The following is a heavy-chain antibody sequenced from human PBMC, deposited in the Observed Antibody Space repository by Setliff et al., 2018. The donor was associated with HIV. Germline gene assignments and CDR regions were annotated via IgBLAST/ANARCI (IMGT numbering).Heavy chain of an antibody. J-gene: IGHJ4*02. CDR3: AREGPKFYFDY. CDR1: GFTFSTSA. CDR2: ITADGSST. Sequence: GGSLRLSCAASGFTFSTSAMHWVRQAPGKGLEWVSRITADGSSTRYADSVNGRFTISRDNAKNSLSLQMNSLRAEDTAIYYCAREGPKFYFDYWGQGILVTVSS. V-gene: IGHV3-74*01.